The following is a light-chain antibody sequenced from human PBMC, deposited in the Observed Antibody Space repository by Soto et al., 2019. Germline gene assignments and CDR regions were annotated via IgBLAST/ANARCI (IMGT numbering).Light chain of an antibody. CDR1: QAIMTN. J-gene: IGKJ1*01. V-gene: IGKV1-39*01. Sequence: EILLTQSPSSLSASVGDEVPITCRASQAIMTNLNWYQLKPGKPPRLLIYAASSLQSGVPSRLSGSGSGTDFTLTISSRQPEDFATYSCQQSYNTPQTFGQGTKVEI. CDR2: AAS. CDR3: QQSYNTPQT.